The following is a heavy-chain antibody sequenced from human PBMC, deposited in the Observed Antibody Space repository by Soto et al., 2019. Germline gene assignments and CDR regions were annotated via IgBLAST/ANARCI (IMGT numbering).Heavy chain of an antibody. CDR3: AQARIAVAALEDY. V-gene: IGHV3-23*01. CDR1: GFTFSSYA. Sequence: EVQLLDSGGGLVQPGGSLRLSCAASGFTFSSYAMSWVRQAPGKWLEWVSAISGSGGSTYYADSVKVRFTISRDNSKTTLYLQMNSLRAEDTDVYYCAQARIAVAALEDYWGPGTLVTVSS. D-gene: IGHD6-19*01. CDR2: ISGSGGST. J-gene: IGHJ4*02.